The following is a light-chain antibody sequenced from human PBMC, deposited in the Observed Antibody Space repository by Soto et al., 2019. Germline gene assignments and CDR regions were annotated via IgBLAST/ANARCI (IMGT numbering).Light chain of an antibody. V-gene: IGLV2-14*01. CDR3: SSYTTSRPPVL. CDR2: EVS. CDR1: RSDFGFNNY. J-gene: IGLJ2*01. Sequence: QSALTQPASVSGSPGQWITIPCTGTRSDFGFNNYVSWYQHHPGKAPKLMIYEVSNRPSGVSYRFSGSQSGNTASLTISGLQAEDEAVYYCSSYTTSRPPVLFGGGTKLTVL.